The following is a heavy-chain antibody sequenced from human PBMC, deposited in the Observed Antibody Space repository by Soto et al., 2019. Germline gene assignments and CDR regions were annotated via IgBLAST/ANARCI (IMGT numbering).Heavy chain of an antibody. J-gene: IGHJ4*02. Sequence: GGSLRLSCAASGFTFSSYAMHWVRQAPGKGLEWVAVIWYDGSNKYYADSVKGRFTISRDNSKNTLYLQMNSLRAEDTAVYYCARERPKYRYNYRDYFASWSQRTLVPGSS. CDR2: IWYDGSNK. D-gene: IGHD1-20*01. CDR3: ARERPKYRYNYRDYFAS. V-gene: IGHV3-33*01. CDR1: GFTFSSYA.